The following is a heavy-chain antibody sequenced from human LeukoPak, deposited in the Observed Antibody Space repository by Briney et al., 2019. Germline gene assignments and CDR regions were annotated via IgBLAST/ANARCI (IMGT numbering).Heavy chain of an antibody. Sequence: ASVKVSCKASGYTFPSYFMHWVRQAPGQGLEWMGIINPTGGSTTYAQKFQGRVTMTRGTSTSTVYMELSSLRSDDTAVYYCARTAARRFDYWGQGTLATVSS. V-gene: IGHV1-46*01. D-gene: IGHD6-6*01. CDR2: INPTGGST. CDR3: ARTAARRFDY. J-gene: IGHJ4*02. CDR1: GYTFPSYF.